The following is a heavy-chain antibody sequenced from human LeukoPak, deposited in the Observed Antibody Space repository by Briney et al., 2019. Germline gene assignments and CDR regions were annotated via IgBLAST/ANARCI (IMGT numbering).Heavy chain of an antibody. Sequence: SETLSLTCAVSGYSISNGYYWVWIRQPPGKGLEWIGSLYHSDTVYYNTALESRVSMSVDTSKNQFTLKLSFVTDADTAVYYCARQHDSYYYYYIDVWGSGTTVTVSS. J-gene: IGHJ6*03. CDR2: LYHSDTV. CDR1: GYSISNGYY. V-gene: IGHV4-38-2*01. CDR3: ARQHDSYYYYYIDV.